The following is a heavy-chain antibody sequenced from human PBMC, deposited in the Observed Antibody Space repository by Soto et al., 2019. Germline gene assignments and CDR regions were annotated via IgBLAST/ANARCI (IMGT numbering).Heavy chain of an antibody. CDR3: ARGGDFGVFSQPMDV. D-gene: IGHD2-21*01. V-gene: IGHV3-21*01. Sequence: EVQLVESGGGLVKPGGSLRLSCAASGFTFSSYSMNWVRQAPGKGLEWVSSISSSSSYIYYADSVKGRFTISRDNAKNSLYRQMNSLRAEDTAVYYCARGGDFGVFSQPMDVWGQGTTVTVSS. J-gene: IGHJ6*02. CDR2: ISSSSSYI. CDR1: GFTFSSYS.